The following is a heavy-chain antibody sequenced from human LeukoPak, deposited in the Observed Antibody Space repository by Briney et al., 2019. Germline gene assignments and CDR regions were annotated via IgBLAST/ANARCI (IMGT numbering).Heavy chain of an antibody. J-gene: IGHJ4*02. CDR3: ARDSGETGFWSGSYFDY. D-gene: IGHD3-3*01. CDR2: ISAYNDNT. CDR1: GYTFTSYG. V-gene: IGHV1-18*01. Sequence: ASVKVSCKASGYTFTSYGISWVRQAPGQGLEWMGWISAYNDNTNYAQRVRGRVTMTTDTSTSTAYMELRSLRSDDTAVYYCARDSGETGFWSGSYFDYWGQGTLVTVSS.